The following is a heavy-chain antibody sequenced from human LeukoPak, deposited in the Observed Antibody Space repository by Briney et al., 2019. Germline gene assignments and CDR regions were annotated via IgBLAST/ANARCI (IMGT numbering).Heavy chain of an antibody. CDR3: ARRSREPYYFDS. J-gene: IGHJ4*02. CDR2: IFYSGST. CDR1: GGPINSYY. Sequence: PSETLSLTFTVSGGPINSYYWSWIRQPPGKGLEWIGDIFYSGSTNCIPSLKSRVTISVDTSKNHFSLNLSSVTAADTAVYYCARRSREPYYFDSWGQGTLVTVSS. V-gene: IGHV4-59*08. D-gene: IGHD1-26*01.